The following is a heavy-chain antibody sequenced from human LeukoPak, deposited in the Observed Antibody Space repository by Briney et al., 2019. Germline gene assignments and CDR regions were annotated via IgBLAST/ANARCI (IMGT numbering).Heavy chain of an antibody. J-gene: IGHJ5*02. V-gene: IGHV3-30-3*01. CDR3: AKEAQRYFDWSNWFDP. Sequence: GGSLRLSCAASGFTFSSYAMHWVRQAPGKGLEWVAVISYDGSNKYYADSVKGRFTISRDNSKNTLYLQMNSLRAEDTAVYYCAKEAQRYFDWSNWFDPWGQGTLVTVSS. D-gene: IGHD3-9*01. CDR1: GFTFSSYA. CDR2: ISYDGSNK.